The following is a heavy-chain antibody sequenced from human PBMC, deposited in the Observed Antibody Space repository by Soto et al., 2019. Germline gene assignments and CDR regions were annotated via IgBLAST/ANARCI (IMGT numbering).Heavy chain of an antibody. V-gene: IGHV1-8*01. CDR3: ARGVQDGDYDYYYYYMDV. J-gene: IGHJ6*03. CDR2: MNPNSGNT. D-gene: IGHD4-17*01. CDR1: GYTFTSYD. Sequence: ASVKVSCKASGYTFTSYDINWVRQATGQGLEWMGWMNPNSGNTGYAQKFQGRVTMTRNTSISTAYMELSSLRSEDTAVYYCARGVQDGDYDYYYYYMDVWGKGTTVTVSS.